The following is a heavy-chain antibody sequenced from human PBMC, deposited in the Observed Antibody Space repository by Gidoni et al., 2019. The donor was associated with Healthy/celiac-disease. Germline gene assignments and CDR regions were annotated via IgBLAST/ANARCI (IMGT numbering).Heavy chain of an antibody. D-gene: IGHD4-17*01. CDR3: AETVTPYGGTFDY. CDR2: ISSSSSYI. CDR1: GFTFSSYS. Sequence: EVQLVESGGGLVKTGGSLRLPCAASGFTFSSYSMNWVRQAPGKGLEWGSSISSSSSYIYYADSVKGRFTISRDNAKNSLYLQMNSLRAEDTAVYYCAETVTPYGGTFDYWGQGTLVTVSS. V-gene: IGHV3-21*01. J-gene: IGHJ4*02.